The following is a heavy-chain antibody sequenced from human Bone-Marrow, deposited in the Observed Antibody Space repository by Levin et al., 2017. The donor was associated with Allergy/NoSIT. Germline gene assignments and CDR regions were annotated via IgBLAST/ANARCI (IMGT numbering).Heavy chain of an antibody. CDR2: YYSGNA. CDR3: ARNNGEYVDYYGMDV. D-gene: IGHD4-17*01. Sequence: PSETLSLTCTVSGGSISSGGTYWNWIREHPGKGLEWIGYYYSGNAYYNPSLRSRLTISVDTSKNQFSLKVSSVTAADTAVYYCARNNGEYVDYYGMDVWGQGTTVTVSS. J-gene: IGHJ6*02. CDR1: GGSISSGGTY. V-gene: IGHV4-31*03.